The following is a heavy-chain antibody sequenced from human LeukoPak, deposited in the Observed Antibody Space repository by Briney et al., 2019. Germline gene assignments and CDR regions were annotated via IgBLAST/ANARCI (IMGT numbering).Heavy chain of an antibody. Sequence: GGSLRLSCAVSGFTFSSYSMNWVRQALGKGLEWVSSISSTGSFIYYADSVKGRFTISRDNAKNSLYLQMNSLRAEDTAVYYCARGTHTGSHTDFWSGYYYLFDYWGQGTLVTVSS. CDR1: GFTFSSYS. CDR2: ISSTGSFI. V-gene: IGHV3-21*01. CDR3: ARGTHTGSHTDFWSGYYYLFDY. D-gene: IGHD3-3*01. J-gene: IGHJ4*02.